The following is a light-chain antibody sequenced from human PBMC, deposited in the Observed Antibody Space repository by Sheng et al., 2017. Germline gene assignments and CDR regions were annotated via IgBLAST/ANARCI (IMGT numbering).Light chain of an antibody. V-gene: IGLV1-40*01. Sequence: QSVLTQPPSMSGAPGQRVTISCTGSSSNIGAGYNVHWYQQLPGTAPKLLIYNNNNRPSGVPDRFSGSKSDTSASLAITGLQAEDEADYYCQSYDSSLSGSVFGGGTKLTVL. CDR2: NNN. CDR1: SSNIGAGYN. CDR3: QSYDSSLSGSV. J-gene: IGLJ3*02.